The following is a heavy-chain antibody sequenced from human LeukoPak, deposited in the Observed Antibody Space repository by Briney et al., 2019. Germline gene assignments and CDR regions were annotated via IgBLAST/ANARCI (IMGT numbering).Heavy chain of an antibody. CDR2: IYYSGST. Sequence: SETLSLTCTVSGGSISSSSYYWGWIRQPPGKGLEWIGSIYYSGSTYYNPSLKSRVTISVDTSKNQFSLKLSSVTAADTAVYYCATQGVAGSKYYFDYWGQGTLVTVSS. CDR3: ATQGVAGSKYYFDY. J-gene: IGHJ4*02. D-gene: IGHD6-19*01. CDR1: GGSISSSSYY. V-gene: IGHV4-39*01.